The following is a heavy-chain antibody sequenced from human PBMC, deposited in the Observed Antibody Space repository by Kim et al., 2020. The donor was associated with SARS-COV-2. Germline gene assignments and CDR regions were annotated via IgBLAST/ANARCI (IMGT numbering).Heavy chain of an antibody. CDR2: ILYDGSKR. D-gene: IGHD3-16*01. Sequence: GGSLRLSCAASGFEFNSYAMHWVRQPPGKGLEWVAAILYDGSKREYAESVRGRLTISRDNVNNMCHLQLKNLKIEDTAIYYCARGGPFVWGSSLGHWGQGTLVTVSS. V-gene: IGHV3-30*04. CDR3: ARGGPFVWGSSLGH. J-gene: IGHJ1*01. CDR1: GFEFNSYA.